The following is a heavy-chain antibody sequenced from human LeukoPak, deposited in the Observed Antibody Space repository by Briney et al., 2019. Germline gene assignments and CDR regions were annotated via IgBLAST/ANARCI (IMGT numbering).Heavy chain of an antibody. D-gene: IGHD3-22*01. V-gene: IGHV3-48*02. Sequence: PGGSLRLSCAASGFTFSGSAMHWVRQAPGKGLEWVSYISSSSSSTIYYADSVKGRFTISRDNAKNSLYLQMNSLRDEDTAVYYCARGRYDTDFGYWGQGTLVTVSS. J-gene: IGHJ4*02. CDR2: ISSSSSSTI. CDR1: GFTFSGSA. CDR3: ARGRYDTDFGY.